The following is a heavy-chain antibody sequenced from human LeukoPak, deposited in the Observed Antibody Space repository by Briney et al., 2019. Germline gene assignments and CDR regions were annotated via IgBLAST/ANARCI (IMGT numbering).Heavy chain of an antibody. V-gene: IGHV3-15*01. J-gene: IGHJ4*02. CDR2: IKSKTDGGTT. CDR3: TASSGWYWDYYFDY. CDR1: GFTFSNAW. D-gene: IGHD6-19*01. Sequence: GGSLRLSCAASGFTFSNAWMSWVRQAPGKGLEWVGRIKSKTDGGTTDYAAPVKGRFTISRDDSKNTLYLQMNSLKTEDTAVYYCTASSGWYWDYYFDYWGQGTLVTVSS.